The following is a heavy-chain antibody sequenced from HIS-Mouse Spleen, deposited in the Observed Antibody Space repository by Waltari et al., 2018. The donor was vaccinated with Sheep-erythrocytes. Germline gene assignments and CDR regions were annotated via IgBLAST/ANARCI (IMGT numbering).Heavy chain of an antibody. CDR1: GGSISSSSYY. Sequence: QLQLQESGPGLVKPSETLSLTCTVSGGSISSSSYYWGWIRQPPGQGLEWIGSIYYSGSTYYNPALKSRVTISVDTSKNQFSLKLSSVTAADTAVYYCARLYYYDSSGYYFDYWGQGTLVTVSS. D-gene: IGHD3-22*01. CDR2: IYYSGST. J-gene: IGHJ4*02. V-gene: IGHV4-39*01. CDR3: ARLYYYDSSGYYFDY.